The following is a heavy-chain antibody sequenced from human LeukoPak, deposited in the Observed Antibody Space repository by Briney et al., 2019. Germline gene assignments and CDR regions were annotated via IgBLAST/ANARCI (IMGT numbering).Heavy chain of an antibody. Sequence: GGSLRLSCAASGFTFSSYAMSWVRQAPGKGLEWVSAISGSGGSTYYADSVKGRFTISRDNSKNTLYLQMNSLRAEDTAVYYCAKTPAAGYCSGGSCYSGSYYYYGMDVWGQGATVTVSS. J-gene: IGHJ6*02. D-gene: IGHD2-15*01. CDR1: GFTFSSYA. CDR2: ISGSGGST. V-gene: IGHV3-23*01. CDR3: AKTPAAGYCSGGSCYSGSYYYYGMDV.